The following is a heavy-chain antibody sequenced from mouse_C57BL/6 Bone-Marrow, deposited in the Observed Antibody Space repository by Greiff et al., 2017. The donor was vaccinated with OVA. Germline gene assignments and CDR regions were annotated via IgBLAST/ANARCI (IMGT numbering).Heavy chain of an antibody. CDR2: IYPRDGSP. J-gene: IGHJ3*01. D-gene: IGHD2-2*01. Sequence: QVQLQQSGPELVKPGASVKLSCKASGYTFTSYDINWVKQRPGQGLEWIGWIYPRDGSPKYNEKFKGKATLTVDTSSSTAYMELHSLTSEDSAVYFCARAGSTMVTDWGQGTLVTVSA. CDR1: GYTFTSYD. CDR3: ARAGSTMVTD. V-gene: IGHV1-85*01.